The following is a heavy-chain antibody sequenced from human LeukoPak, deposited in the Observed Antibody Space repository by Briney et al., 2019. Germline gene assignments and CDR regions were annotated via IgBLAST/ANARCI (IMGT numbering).Heavy chain of an antibody. Sequence: ASVKVSCKASGYTFTGYYMHWMRQAPGQGLEWMGRINPNSGGTNYAQKFQGRVTMTRDTSISTAYMELSRLRSDDTAVYYCASSLRFYYYYMDVWGKGTTVTVSS. J-gene: IGHJ6*03. CDR1: GYTFTGYY. CDR2: INPNSGGT. CDR3: ASSLRFYYYYMDV. D-gene: IGHD4-17*01. V-gene: IGHV1-2*06.